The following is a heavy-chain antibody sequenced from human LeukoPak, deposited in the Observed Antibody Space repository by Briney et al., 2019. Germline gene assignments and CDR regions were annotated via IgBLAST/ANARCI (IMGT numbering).Heavy chain of an antibody. D-gene: IGHD3-10*01. J-gene: IGHJ4*02. CDR3: ARGTVTMVDY. CDR2: IYSGGST. CDR1: GFTVSSNY. V-gene: IGHV3-66*01. Sequence: TGGSLRLSCAASGFTVSSNYMSWVRQAPGRGLEWVSVIYSGGSTHYADSVQGRFTISRDNSKTTLFLQMNSLRAGDTAVYYCARGTVTMVDYWGQGTLVTVSS.